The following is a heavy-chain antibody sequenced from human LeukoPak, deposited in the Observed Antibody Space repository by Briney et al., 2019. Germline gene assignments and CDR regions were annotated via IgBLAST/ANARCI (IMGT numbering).Heavy chain of an antibody. CDR3: ARGLAFLRVTAHPRLGYRGFDP. CDR2: IYHSGST. CDR1: GYSISSGYY. J-gene: IGHJ5*02. D-gene: IGHD2-21*02. Sequence: NASETLSLTCIVSGYSISSGYYWGWIRQAPGKGLEWIGNIYHSGSTYYNPSLKSRVTISVDTSKNQFSLKLSSVTAADTAVYYCARGLAFLRVTAHPRLGYRGFDPWGQGTLVTVSS. V-gene: IGHV4-38-2*02.